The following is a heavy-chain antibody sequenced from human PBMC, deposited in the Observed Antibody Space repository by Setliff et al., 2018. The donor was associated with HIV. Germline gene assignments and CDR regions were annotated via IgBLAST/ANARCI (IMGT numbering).Heavy chain of an antibody. D-gene: IGHD3-3*01. Sequence: ASVKVSCKASGGTFSSYATSWVRQAPGQGLEWMGWISSYNGNTHFAQKYQDRISMTTDTSANIAYMELRSLQSDDTAVYYCARIDESITIFGVVSYPMDVWGKGTTVTVSS. CDR1: GGTFSSYA. V-gene: IGHV1-18*01. J-gene: IGHJ6*03. CDR2: ISSYNGNT. CDR3: ARIDESITIFGVVSYPMDV.